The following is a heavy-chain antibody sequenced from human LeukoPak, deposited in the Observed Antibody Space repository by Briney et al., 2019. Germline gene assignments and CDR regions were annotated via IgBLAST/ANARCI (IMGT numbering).Heavy chain of an antibody. Sequence: GGSLRLSCAASGFTFSSYWMSWVRQAPGKGLEWVAVISYDGSNKYYADSVKGRFTISRDNSKNTLYLQMNSLRAEDTAVYYCAKEVSYFSYMDVWGKGTTVTVSS. CDR1: GFTFSSYW. V-gene: IGHV3-30*18. J-gene: IGHJ6*03. D-gene: IGHD2/OR15-2a*01. CDR3: AKEVSYFSYMDV. CDR2: ISYDGSNK.